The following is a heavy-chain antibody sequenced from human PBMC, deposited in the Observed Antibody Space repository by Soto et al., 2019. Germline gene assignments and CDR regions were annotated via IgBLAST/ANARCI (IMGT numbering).Heavy chain of an antibody. CDR3: ATDDRPRELGGAKISY. CDR1: GYTLTELS. Sequence: ASVKVSCKVSGYTLTELSMHWVRQAPGKGLEWMGGFDPEDGETIYAQKFQGRVTMTEDTSTDTAYMELSSLRSEDTAVYYCATDDRPRELGGAKISYWGQGTLVTVSS. D-gene: IGHD1-7*01. CDR2: FDPEDGET. V-gene: IGHV1-24*01. J-gene: IGHJ4*02.